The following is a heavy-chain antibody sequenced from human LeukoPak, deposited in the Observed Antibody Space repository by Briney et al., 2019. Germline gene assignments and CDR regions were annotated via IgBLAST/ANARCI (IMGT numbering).Heavy chain of an antibody. D-gene: IGHD2-8*01. CDR3: AREVYAIHYYYYYGMDV. CDR2: IYTSGST. Sequence: SETLSLTCTVSGGSISSGSYYWGWIRQPAGKGLEWIVRIYTSGSTSYNPSLKSRVTISVDTSKNQFSLKLSSVTAADTAVYYCAREVYAIHYYYYYGMDVWGQGTTVTVSS. V-gene: IGHV4-61*02. CDR1: GGSISSGSYY. J-gene: IGHJ6*02.